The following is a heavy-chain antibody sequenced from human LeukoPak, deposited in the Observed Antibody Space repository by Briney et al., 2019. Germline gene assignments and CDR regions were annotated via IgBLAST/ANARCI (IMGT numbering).Heavy chain of an antibody. Sequence: PGRSLRLSCAASGFTFSSYAMHWVRQAPGKGLEWVAVISYDGSNKYYADSVKGRFTITRDNSKNTLYLQMHSLRTEDTAVYYCARRGYSYGSTGYYFDYWGQGTLVTVSS. CDR2: ISYDGSNK. CDR3: ARRGYSYGSTGYYFDY. J-gene: IGHJ4*02. V-gene: IGHV3-30-3*01. D-gene: IGHD5-18*01. CDR1: GFTFSSYA.